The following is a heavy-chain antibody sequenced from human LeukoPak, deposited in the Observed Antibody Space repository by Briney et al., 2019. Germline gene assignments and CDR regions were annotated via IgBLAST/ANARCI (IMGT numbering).Heavy chain of an antibody. CDR3: AKELYGKSWYED. CDR1: GFTFSRYG. Sequence: PGGSLRLSCEASGFTFSRYGMHWVRQAPGKGLEWAAVISYDGSDKYYADSVKGRFTISRDNPKNTLYLQMNSLRAEDTAAYHCAKELYGKSWYEDWGQGTLVTVSS. CDR2: ISYDGSDK. J-gene: IGHJ4*02. D-gene: IGHD6-13*01. V-gene: IGHV3-30*18.